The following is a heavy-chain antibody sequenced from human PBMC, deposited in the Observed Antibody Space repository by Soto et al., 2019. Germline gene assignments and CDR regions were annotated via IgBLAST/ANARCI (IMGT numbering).Heavy chain of an antibody. V-gene: IGHV4-4*02. Sequence: SETLSLTCAVSGGSISSSNWWSWVRQPPGKGLEWIGEIYHSGSTNYNPSLKSRVTISVDKSKNQFSLKLSSVTAADTAVYDCPGVRGGYQLKDGMGVWGLGNTVIVSS. J-gene: IGHJ6*02. D-gene: IGHD2-2*01. CDR2: IYHSGST. CDR1: GGSISSSNW. CDR3: PGVRGGYQLKDGMGV.